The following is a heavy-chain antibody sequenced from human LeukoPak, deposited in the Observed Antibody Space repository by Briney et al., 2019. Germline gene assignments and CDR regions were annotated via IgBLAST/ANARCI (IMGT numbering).Heavy chain of an antibody. CDR3: ARIAGVRWLQSQSDDAFDI. CDR2: IYYSGST. Sequence: SETLSLTCTVSGGSLSSSSYYWGWIRQPPGKGLEWIGRIYYSGSTYYNPSLKSRVTISVDTSKNQFSLKLSSVTAADTAVYYCARIAGVRWLQSQSDDAFDIWGQGTMVTVSS. J-gene: IGHJ3*02. V-gene: IGHV4-39*01. CDR1: GGSLSSSSYY. D-gene: IGHD5-24*01.